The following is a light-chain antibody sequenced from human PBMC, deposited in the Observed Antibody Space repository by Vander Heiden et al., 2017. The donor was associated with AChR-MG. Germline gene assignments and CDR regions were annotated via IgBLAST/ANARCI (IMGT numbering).Light chain of an antibody. Sequence: SYVLTQPPSVSVAPGKTARITCGGNNIGSKSVHWYQQKPGQAPVLVVYDDSERPSGIPERFSGSNSGNTATLTISRVEAGDEADYYCQVWDSSSDHPVFGTGTKVTVL. CDR3: QVWDSSSDHPV. V-gene: IGLV3-21*03. J-gene: IGLJ1*01. CDR2: DDS. CDR1: NIGSKS.